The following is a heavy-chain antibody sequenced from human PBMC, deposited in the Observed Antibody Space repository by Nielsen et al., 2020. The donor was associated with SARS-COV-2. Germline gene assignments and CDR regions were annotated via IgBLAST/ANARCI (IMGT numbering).Heavy chain of an antibody. D-gene: IGHD2-2*01. CDR2: IIPIFGTA. V-gene: IGHV1-69*01. Sequence: WVRQAPGQGLEWMGGIIPIFGTANYAQKFQGRVTITADESTSTAYMELSSLRSEDTAVYYCTTAFREVVPAALIAAAGHWGQGTLVTVSS. CDR3: TTAFREVVPAALIAAAGH. J-gene: IGHJ4*02.